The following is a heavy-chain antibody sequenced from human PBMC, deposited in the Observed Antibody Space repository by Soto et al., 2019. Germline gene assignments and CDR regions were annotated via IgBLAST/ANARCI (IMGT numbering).Heavy chain of an antibody. Sequence: QVQLQESGPGLVKPSETLSLTCTVSGGSVSSGSYHWSWIRQPPGKGLEWIGYIYYSGTTNYSPSLKSRVTISVDTSKNQFSLNLRSVTTADTAVYYCARVDRESSTWAVFGVVPHMDVWGQGTTVTVSS. D-gene: IGHD3-3*01. CDR2: IYYSGTT. CDR3: ARVDRESSTWAVFGVVPHMDV. V-gene: IGHV4-61*01. J-gene: IGHJ6*02. CDR1: GGSVSSGSYH.